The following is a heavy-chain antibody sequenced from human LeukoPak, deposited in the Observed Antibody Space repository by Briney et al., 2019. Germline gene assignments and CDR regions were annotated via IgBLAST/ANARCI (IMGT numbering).Heavy chain of an antibody. V-gene: IGHV4-59*07. CDR2: IYYCVST. Sequence: PADPLSLTCTVSGRSISRYYWRWMRPPPGGGRVGMGYIYYCVSTNNNPSLKSRVTISVDTITNQFSMKLCSVTAAGTAVYYCARRIRDYGVLHFDYWGQGTLVTVSS. J-gene: IGHJ4*02. CDR3: ARRIRDYGVLHFDY. D-gene: IGHD4-17*01. CDR1: GRSISRYY.